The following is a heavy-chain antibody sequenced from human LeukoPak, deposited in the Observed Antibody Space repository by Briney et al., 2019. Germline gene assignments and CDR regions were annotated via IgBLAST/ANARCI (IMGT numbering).Heavy chain of an antibody. CDR3: AKSGRYCSSTSCHTFDY. D-gene: IGHD2-2*01. Sequence: GGSLRLSCTASGFSFSGHWMHWARQLPGKGLVWVSRISPTGSTTSYADSVKGRFTVSRDNSKNTLYLQMNSLRAEDTAVYYCAKSGRYCSSTSCHTFDYWGQGALVTVSS. CDR2: ISPTGSTT. J-gene: IGHJ4*02. CDR1: GFSFSGHW. V-gene: IGHV3-74*01.